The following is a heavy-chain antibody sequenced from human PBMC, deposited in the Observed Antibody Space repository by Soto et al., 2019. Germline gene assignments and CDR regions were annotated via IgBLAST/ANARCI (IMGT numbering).Heavy chain of an antibody. CDR2: IVVGSGNT. Sequence: AASVKVSCKASGFTFTSSAMQWVRQARGQRLEWIGWIVVGSGNTNYAQKFQERVTITRDMSTSTAYMELSSLRSEDTAVYYCAASGVWNWNMYYYMDAWGKGTTVTVSS. CDR3: AASGVWNWNMYYYMDA. J-gene: IGHJ6*03. D-gene: IGHD1-1*01. V-gene: IGHV1-58*02. CDR1: GFTFTSSA.